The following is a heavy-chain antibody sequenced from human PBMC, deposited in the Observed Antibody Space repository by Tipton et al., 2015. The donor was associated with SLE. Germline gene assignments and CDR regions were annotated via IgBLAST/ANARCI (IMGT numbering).Heavy chain of an antibody. J-gene: IGHJ5*02. CDR3: ARHIDCINHRCYSPWFDP. V-gene: IGHV4-34*12. CDR1: GESFLGYF. CDR2: IIHSGLT. D-gene: IGHD2-15*01. Sequence: TLSLTCGVYGESFLGYFWTWIRQPPGKGLEWIGEIIHSGLTNYNPSLKSRVVLSLDTSKNQFSLELRSVTAADTAVYYCARHIDCINHRCYSPWFDPWGQGTLVTVSS.